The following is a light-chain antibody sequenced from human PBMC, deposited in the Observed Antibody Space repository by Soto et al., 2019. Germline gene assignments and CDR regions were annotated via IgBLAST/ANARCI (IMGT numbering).Light chain of an antibody. J-gene: IGLJ1*01. CDR1: SSDVGGYKF. V-gene: IGLV2-14*01. CDR2: EVS. CDR3: GSYTGSIYV. Sequence: QSVLTQPASVSGSRGQSITISCTGTSSDVGGYKFVSWYQQHPGKAPKLTIYEVSNRPSGVSSRFSGSKSGNTASLTISGLQAEDEADYYCGSYTGSIYVFGTGTKVTVL.